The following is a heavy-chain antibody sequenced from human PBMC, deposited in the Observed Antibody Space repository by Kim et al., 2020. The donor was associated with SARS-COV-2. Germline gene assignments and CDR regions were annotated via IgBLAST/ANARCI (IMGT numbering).Heavy chain of an antibody. CDR3: ARAVWYSSSWEDGMDV. Sequence: SVKVSCKASGGTFSSYAISWVRQAPGQGLEWMGGIIPIFGTANYAQKFQGRVTITADESTSTAYMELSSLRSEDMAVYYCARAVWYSSSWEDGMDVWGQGTTVTVSS. D-gene: IGHD6-13*01. V-gene: IGHV1-69*13. J-gene: IGHJ6*02. CDR2: IIPIFGTA. CDR1: GGTFSSYA.